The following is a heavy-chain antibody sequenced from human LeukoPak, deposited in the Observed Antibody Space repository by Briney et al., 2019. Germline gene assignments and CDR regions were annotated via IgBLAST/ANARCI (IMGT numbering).Heavy chain of an antibody. CDR2: INPNSGGT. V-gene: IGHV1-2*02. Sequence: ASVKVSCKASGGTFSSYAISWVRQAPGQGLEWMGWINPNSGGTNYAQKFQGRVTMTTDTSITTAYMELSRLRSDDTAVYYCAITPTGYTYGLGFDYWGQGTLVTVSS. CDR1: GGTFSSYA. J-gene: IGHJ4*02. CDR3: AITPTGYTYGLGFDY. D-gene: IGHD5-18*01.